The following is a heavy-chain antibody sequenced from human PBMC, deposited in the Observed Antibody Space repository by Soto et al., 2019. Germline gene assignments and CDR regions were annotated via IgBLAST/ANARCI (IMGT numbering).Heavy chain of an antibody. CDR1: GFTFSSYS. CDR2: ISMSSSNQ. V-gene: IGHV3-21*01. CDR3: ARYRGSSGWYAGGWFDP. D-gene: IGHD6-19*01. J-gene: IGHJ5*02. Sequence: EVQLVESGGGLVKPGGSLRLSCAASGFTFSSYSMNWVRQALGRGLEWVSYISMSSSNQYYADAVKGRFTISRDNVKDELYLQMTSLRAEDTAVYYCARYRGSSGWYAGGWFDPWGQGTLVTVSS.